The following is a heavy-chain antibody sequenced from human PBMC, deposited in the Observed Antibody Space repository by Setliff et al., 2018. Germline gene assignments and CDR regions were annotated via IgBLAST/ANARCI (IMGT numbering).Heavy chain of an antibody. D-gene: IGHD2-8*01. J-gene: IGHJ4*02. CDR1: GYTFTYFG. Sequence: CKASGYTFTYFGVSWLRLAPGQGLEWMGWISGHNGKTIIEPKFQGRLTLTTDTSTTAAYMELRSLTSGDTAIYYCARLVRYCSTRTCQRASGDEYLGQGTLVTVSS. CDR3: ARLVRYCSTRTCQRASGDEY. V-gene: IGHV1-18*01. CDR2: ISGHNGKT.